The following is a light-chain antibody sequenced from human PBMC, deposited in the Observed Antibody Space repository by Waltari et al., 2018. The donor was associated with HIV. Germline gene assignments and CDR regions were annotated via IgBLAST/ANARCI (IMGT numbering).Light chain of an antibody. CDR3: AAWDDSLSGVV. J-gene: IGLJ2*01. V-gene: IGLV1-44*01. CDR1: SSNIGNNP. Sequence: QSVMTQPPSASGTPGQSVTISCSGSSSNIGNNPVNWYQQLPGTAPKLLIYTNTRRPSGVPDRFSGSRSGTSASLAISGLQSEDEADYYCAAWDDSLSGVVFGGGTKLTVL. CDR2: TNT.